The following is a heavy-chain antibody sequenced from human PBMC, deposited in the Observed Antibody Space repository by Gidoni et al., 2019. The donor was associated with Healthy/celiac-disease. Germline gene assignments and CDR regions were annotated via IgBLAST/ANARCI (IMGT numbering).Heavy chain of an antibody. J-gene: IGHJ6*02. CDR1: GFTFSSYG. V-gene: IGHV3-33*01. CDR2: IWYDGSNK. Sequence: QVQLVESGGGVVQPGRSLRLSCAASGFTFSSYGMHWVRQAPGKGLEWVAVIWYDGSNKYYADSVKGRFTISRDNSKNTLYLQMNSLRAEDTAVYYCARAFGGTSDLKPHHYGMDVWGQGTTVTVSS. CDR3: ARAFGGTSDLKPHHYGMDV. D-gene: IGHD2-2*01.